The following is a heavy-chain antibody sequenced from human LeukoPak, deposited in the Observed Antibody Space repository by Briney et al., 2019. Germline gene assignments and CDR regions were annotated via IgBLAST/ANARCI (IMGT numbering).Heavy chain of an antibody. D-gene: IGHD7-27*01. CDR2: MKYDGSDI. V-gene: IGHV3-33*01. CDR3: ARDHSPKWGSGERYFDY. J-gene: IGHJ4*02. Sequence: GGSLGLSCAASGFTFNTYGMHWVRQAPGKGLEWVAVMKYDGSDIYYGDSVKGRFTISRDNSKNTLYLHMNSLRADDTAVYYCARDHSPKWGSGERYFDYWGLGTLVTVSS. CDR1: GFTFNTYG.